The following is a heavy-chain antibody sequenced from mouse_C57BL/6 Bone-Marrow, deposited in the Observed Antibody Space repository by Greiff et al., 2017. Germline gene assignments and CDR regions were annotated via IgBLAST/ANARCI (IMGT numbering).Heavy chain of an antibody. CDR3: ARGSFGLLLRMYYFDY. CDR2: INPYNGDT. D-gene: IGHD1-1*01. Sequence: EVQLQQSGPELVKPGDSVKISCKASGYSFTGYFMNWVMQSHGKSLEWIGRINPYNGDTFYNQKFKGKATLTVDKSSSTAHMELRSLTSEDSAVYYCARGSFGLLLRMYYFDYWGQGTTLTVSS. CDR1: GYSFTGYF. V-gene: IGHV1-20*01. J-gene: IGHJ2*01.